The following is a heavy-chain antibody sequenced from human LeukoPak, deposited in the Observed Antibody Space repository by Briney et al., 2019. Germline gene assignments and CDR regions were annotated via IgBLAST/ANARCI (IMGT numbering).Heavy chain of an antibody. J-gene: IGHJ4*02. Sequence: SGGSPRLSCAASGFTFSSYGMYWVRQAPGKGLEWVAVIWYDGSNKYYVDSVKGRFTISRDNSKNTLYLQMNSLRAEDTAVYYCARGWETTAYYFDYWGQGTLVTVSS. CDR3: ARGWETTAYYFDY. D-gene: IGHD1-26*01. CDR1: GFTFSSYG. CDR2: IWYDGSNK. V-gene: IGHV3-33*01.